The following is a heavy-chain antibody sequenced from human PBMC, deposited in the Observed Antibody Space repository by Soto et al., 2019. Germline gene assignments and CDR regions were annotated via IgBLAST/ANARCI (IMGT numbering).Heavy chain of an antibody. CDR1: GFTFSRFW. Sequence: EVQLVESGGGLFQPGGSLRLSWAASGFTFSRFWMSWVRQAPGKGLEWVAKISQDGCDQYYVDSVKGRFTISRDNAMNSLLLQMSSLKAEDTAVYYCARGAAYCTADTGYHTYFFDYCGQGALATVSS. D-gene: IGHD2-8*02. V-gene: IGHV3-7*01. CDR2: ISQDGCDQ. J-gene: IGHJ4*02. CDR3: ARGAAYCTADTGYHTYFFDY.